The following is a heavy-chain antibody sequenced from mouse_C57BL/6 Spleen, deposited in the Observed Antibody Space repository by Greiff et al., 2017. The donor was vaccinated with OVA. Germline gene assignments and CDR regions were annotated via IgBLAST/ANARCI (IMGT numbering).Heavy chain of an antibody. D-gene: IGHD2-2*01. CDR3: TGRLRKAWFAY. Sequence: VQLQQSGAELVRPGASVKLSCTASGFNIKDDYMHWVKQRPEQGLEWIGWIDPENGDTEYASKFQGKATITADTSSNTAYLQLSSLTSEDTAVYYCTGRLRKAWFAYWGKGTLVTVSA. CDR1: GFNIKDDY. CDR2: IDPENGDT. J-gene: IGHJ3*01. V-gene: IGHV14-4*01.